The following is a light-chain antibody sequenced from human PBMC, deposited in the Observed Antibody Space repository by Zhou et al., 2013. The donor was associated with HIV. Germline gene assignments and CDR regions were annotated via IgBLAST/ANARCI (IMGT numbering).Light chain of an antibody. CDR2: KAS. CDR1: QSISTW. Sequence: DIQMTQSPSTLSASIGDRVTISCRPSQSISTWLAWFQQKRGTAPKLLIYKASTLESGVPSRFSGSGSGTEFTLTISSLQPDDAATYYCQQYNNYPYTFGQGTKLEIK. V-gene: IGKV1-5*03. J-gene: IGKJ2*01. CDR3: QQYNNYPYT.